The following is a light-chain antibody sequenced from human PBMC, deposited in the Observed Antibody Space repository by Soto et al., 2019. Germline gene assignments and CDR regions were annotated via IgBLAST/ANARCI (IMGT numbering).Light chain of an antibody. V-gene: IGKV3-20*01. CDR2: GAS. CDR3: QQYGSTIQT. Sequence: EIVLTQFPGTLSLSPGERATLSCRASQSVGSNYLAWYQQRPGQPPNLLIFGASHRAPDIPDRFSGSGSGTDFTLTISRLEHEDFEVYYCQQYGSTIQTLGQGTKVDIK. J-gene: IGKJ1*01. CDR1: QSVGSNY.